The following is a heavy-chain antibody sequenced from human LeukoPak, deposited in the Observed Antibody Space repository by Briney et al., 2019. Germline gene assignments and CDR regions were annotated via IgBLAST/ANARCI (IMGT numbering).Heavy chain of an antibody. Sequence: ASVKVSCKASGYTFTSYDINWVRQATGQGLEWMGWMNPNSGNTGYAQKFQGRVTMTTDTSTSTAYMELRSLRSDDTAVYYCGSYYDSSGPIGYWGQGTLVTVSS. D-gene: IGHD3-22*01. CDR2: MNPNSGNT. CDR1: GYTFTSYD. V-gene: IGHV1-8*01. J-gene: IGHJ4*02. CDR3: GSYYDSSGPIGY.